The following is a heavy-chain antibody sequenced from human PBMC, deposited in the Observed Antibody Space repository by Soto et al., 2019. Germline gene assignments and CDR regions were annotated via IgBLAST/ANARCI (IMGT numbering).Heavy chain of an antibody. J-gene: IGHJ6*02. Sequence: ASVKISCKASGYTFTSYFITWVRQAPGQGLEWMGWISAYNGNTNYAQMLQGRVTMTTDTSTATAYMELRSLRSDDTAVYYCARQNYYSGMDVWGQGTTVTVSS. CDR3: ARQNYYSGMDV. V-gene: IGHV1-18*01. CDR2: ISAYNGNT. CDR1: GYTFTSYF.